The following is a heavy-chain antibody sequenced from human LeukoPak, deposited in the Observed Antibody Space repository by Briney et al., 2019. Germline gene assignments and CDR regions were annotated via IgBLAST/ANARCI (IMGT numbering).Heavy chain of an antibody. CDR2: ISGSGGST. J-gene: IGHJ3*02. D-gene: IGHD6-13*01. CDR1: GFTFSSYA. Sequence: PGGSLRLSCAASGFTFSSYAMSWVRQAPGKGLKWVSAISGSGGSTYYADSVKGRFTISRDNSKNTLYLQMNSLRAEDTAVYYCARDGYSGFAFDIWGQGTMVTVSS. CDR3: ARDGYSGFAFDI. V-gene: IGHV3-23*01.